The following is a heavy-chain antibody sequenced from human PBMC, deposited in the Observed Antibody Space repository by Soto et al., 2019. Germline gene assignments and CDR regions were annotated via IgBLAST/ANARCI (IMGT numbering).Heavy chain of an antibody. D-gene: IGHD3-22*01. CDR2: IYYSGST. Sequence: TLSLTCTVSGGSISSGGYYWSWIRQHPGKGLEWIGYIYYSGSTYYNPSLKSRVTISVDTSKNQFSLKLSSVTAADTAVYYCASSRRYYDSSGYYFDYWGQGTLVTVSS. J-gene: IGHJ4*02. V-gene: IGHV4-31*03. CDR1: GGSISSGGYY. CDR3: ASSRRYYDSSGYYFDY.